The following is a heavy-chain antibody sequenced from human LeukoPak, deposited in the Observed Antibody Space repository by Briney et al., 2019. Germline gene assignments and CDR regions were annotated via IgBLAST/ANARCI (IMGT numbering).Heavy chain of an antibody. CDR1: GGSISSYY. Sequence: SETLSLTCTVSGGSISSYYWSWIRQPPGKGLEWIGYIYYSGSTNYNPSLKSRVTISVDTSKNQFSLKLSSVTAADTAMYYCARVGSGVAFHIWGQGTMVTVSS. J-gene: IGHJ3*02. D-gene: IGHD6-25*01. V-gene: IGHV4-59*01. CDR3: ARVGSGVAFHI. CDR2: IYYSGST.